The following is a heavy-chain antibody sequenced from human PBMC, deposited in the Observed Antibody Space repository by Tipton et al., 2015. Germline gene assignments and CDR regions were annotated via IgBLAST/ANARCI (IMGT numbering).Heavy chain of an antibody. Sequence: SLRLSCAASGFNFNNYWMTWVRQAPGKGLEWVANIKPDGSESYYLDSVKGRFTFSRDNAQNSLYLQMNSLRAEDTALYYCARDSTGIPVDYGFDVWGQGTTVTVSS. J-gene: IGHJ6*02. D-gene: IGHD6-19*01. CDR2: IKPDGSES. CDR1: GFNFNNYW. V-gene: IGHV3-7*01. CDR3: ARDSTGIPVDYGFDV.